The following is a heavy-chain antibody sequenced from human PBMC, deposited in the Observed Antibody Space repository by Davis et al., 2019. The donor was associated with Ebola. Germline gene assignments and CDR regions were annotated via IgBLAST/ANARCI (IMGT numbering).Heavy chain of an antibody. CDR3: ARGATIFGVALADY. J-gene: IGHJ4*02. D-gene: IGHD3-3*01. V-gene: IGHV3-7*03. CDR1: GFTFSNAW. Sequence: GESLKISCAASGFTFSNAWMSWVRQAPGKGLEWVANIKQDGSEKYYVDSVKGRFTISRDNAKNSLYLQMNSLRAEDTAVYYCARGATIFGVALADYWGQGTLVTVSS. CDR2: IKQDGSEK.